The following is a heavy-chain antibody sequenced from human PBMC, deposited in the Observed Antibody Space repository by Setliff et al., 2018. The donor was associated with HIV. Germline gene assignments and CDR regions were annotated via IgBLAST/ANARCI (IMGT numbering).Heavy chain of an antibody. J-gene: IGHJ6*03. Sequence: GSLRLSCAASGFTFSSYSMNWVRQAPGKGLEWVSSISSSSSYIYYADSVKGRFTISRDNDRNSLYLQMNGLRAEDTAVYYCARGPTTVTNYYYYYMDVWGKGTTVTV. CDR2: ISSSSSYI. CDR1: GFTFSSYS. D-gene: IGHD4-17*01. CDR3: ARGPTTVTNYYYYYMDV. V-gene: IGHV3-21*01.